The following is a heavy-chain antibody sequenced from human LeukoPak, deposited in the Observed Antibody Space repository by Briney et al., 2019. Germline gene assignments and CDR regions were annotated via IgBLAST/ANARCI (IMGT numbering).Heavy chain of an antibody. CDR3: ARVVLPPGGAFDI. V-gene: IGHV4-59*01. Sequence: SETLCLTCTVSGGSISSYYWTWIRQPPGKGLEWIGYMYYSGSTNYNPSLKSRVAISVDTSKNQFSLRLSSVTAADTAVYYCARVVLPPGGAFDIGGQGTMVTVSS. CDR2: MYYSGST. J-gene: IGHJ3*02. CDR1: GGSISSYY. D-gene: IGHD6-13*01.